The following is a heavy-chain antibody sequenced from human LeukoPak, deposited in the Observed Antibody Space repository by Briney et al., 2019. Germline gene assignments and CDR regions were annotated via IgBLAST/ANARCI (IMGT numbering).Heavy chain of an antibody. J-gene: IGHJ6*02. CDR2: INTNTGNP. V-gene: IGHV7-4-1*02. CDR1: GYTFTSYA. D-gene: IGHD2-2*01. Sequence: ASVKVSCKASGYTFTSYAMNWVRQAPGQGLEWMGWINTNTGNPTYAQGFTGRFVFSLDTSVSTAYLQISSLKAEDTAAYYCARDFTIVVVPAVYYYGMDVWGQGTTVTVSS. CDR3: ARDFTIVVVPAVYYYGMDV.